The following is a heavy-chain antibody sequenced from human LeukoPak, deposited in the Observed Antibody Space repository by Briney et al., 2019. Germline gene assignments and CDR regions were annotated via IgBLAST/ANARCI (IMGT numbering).Heavy chain of an antibody. J-gene: IGHJ6*02. CDR2: IHYSGST. CDR3: AREGSASYGMDV. V-gene: IGHV4-31*03. CDR1: GGSISSGGYS. Sequence: HPSETLSLTCTVSGGSISSGGYSWSWIRQHPGKGLERIGYIHYSGSTYYNPSLKSRVTISVDTSKNQFSLKLSSVTAADTAVYYCAREGSASYGMDVWGQGTTVTVSS.